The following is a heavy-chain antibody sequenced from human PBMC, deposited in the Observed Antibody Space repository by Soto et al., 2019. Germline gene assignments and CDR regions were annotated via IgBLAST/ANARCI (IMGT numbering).Heavy chain of an antibody. CDR2: IYYSGSN. D-gene: IGHD3-3*01. Sequence: SETLSLTCTVSGGSISSYYWSWIRQPPGKGLEWIGYIYYSGSNNYNPSLKGRVTISVDTSKNQFSLKLSSVTAADTAVYYCAREAVLRFLEWPFPDVWGQGTTVTVSS. V-gene: IGHV4-59*01. CDR1: GGSISSYY. CDR3: AREAVLRFLEWPFPDV. J-gene: IGHJ6*02.